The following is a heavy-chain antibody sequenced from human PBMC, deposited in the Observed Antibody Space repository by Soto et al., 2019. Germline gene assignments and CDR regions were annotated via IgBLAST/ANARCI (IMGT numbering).Heavy chain of an antibody. Sequence: QVQLVQSGAEVKKPGSSVKVSCNASGGTFSSYTISWVRQAPGQGLEWMGRIIPILGIANYAQKFQGRVTITADKSTSTAYMELSSLRSEDTAVYYCASDRLYSSGGYWGQGTLVTVSS. D-gene: IGHD6-19*01. CDR1: GGTFSSYT. CDR2: IIPILGIA. CDR3: ASDRLYSSGGY. V-gene: IGHV1-69*02. J-gene: IGHJ4*02.